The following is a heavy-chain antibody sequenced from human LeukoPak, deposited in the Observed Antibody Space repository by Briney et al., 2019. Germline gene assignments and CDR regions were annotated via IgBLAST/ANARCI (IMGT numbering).Heavy chain of an antibody. CDR1: GRSLSTFF. J-gene: IGHJ5*02. D-gene: IGHD2-15*01. CDR2: IYYTGTN. CDR3: ARYHQPSGPNWLDR. Sequence: SSETLTLTCTLSGRSLSTFFWTWIRQFPGKGLEWIGYIYYTGTNSYTPSLKSRVTISVDTSKNQFSLSLSSVTAADTAVYYCARYHQPSGPNWLDRWGQGTLVTVSS. V-gene: IGHV4-59*01.